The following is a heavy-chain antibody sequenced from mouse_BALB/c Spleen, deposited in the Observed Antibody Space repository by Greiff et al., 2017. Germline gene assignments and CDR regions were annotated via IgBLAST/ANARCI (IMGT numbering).Heavy chain of an antibody. CDR2: IRSKSNNYAT. V-gene: IGHV10S3*01. CDR3: VRERGIYDGYPYFDY. CDR1: GFTFNTNA. D-gene: IGHD2-3*01. Sequence: EAGGGLVQPKGSLKLSCAASGFTFNTNAMNWVRQAPGKGLEWVARIRSKSNNYATYYADSVKDRFTISRDDSQSMLYLQMNNLKTEDTAMYYCVRERGIYDGYPYFDYWGQGTTLTVSS. J-gene: IGHJ2*01.